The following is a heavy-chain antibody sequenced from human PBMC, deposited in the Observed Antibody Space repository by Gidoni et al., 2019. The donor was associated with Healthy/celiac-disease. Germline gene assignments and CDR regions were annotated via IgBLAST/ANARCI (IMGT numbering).Heavy chain of an antibody. Sequence: EVQLVESGGGLVQPGGSLRLSCAASGFSFSSYEMNWVRQAPGKGLEWVSYISSSGSTMYYADSVKGRFTISRDNAKNSLYVQMNSLRAEETAVYYCARGNDGDYSDYWGQGTLVTVSS. J-gene: IGHJ4*02. CDR3: ARGNDGDYSDY. V-gene: IGHV3-48*03. D-gene: IGHD4-17*01. CDR2: ISSSGSTM. CDR1: GFSFSSYE.